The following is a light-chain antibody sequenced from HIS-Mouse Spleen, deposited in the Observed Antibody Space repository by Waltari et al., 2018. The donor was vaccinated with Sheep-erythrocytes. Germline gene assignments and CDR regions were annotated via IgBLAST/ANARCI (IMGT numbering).Light chain of an antibody. CDR2: QDS. CDR3: QAWDSSIAV. CDR1: KLGDKY. Sequence: SYELTQPPSVSVSPGQTASITCSGDKLGDKYACWYQQKPGQSPVLVIYQDSKRPSGIPGRVSGSNSGNTATLTISGTQAMDEADYYCQAWDSSIAVFGGGTKLTVL. J-gene: IGLJ2*01. V-gene: IGLV3-1*01.